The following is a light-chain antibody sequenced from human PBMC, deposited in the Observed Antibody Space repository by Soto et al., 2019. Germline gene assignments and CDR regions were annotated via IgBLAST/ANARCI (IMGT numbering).Light chain of an antibody. CDR3: QQRSNWPPT. J-gene: IGKJ3*01. CDR1: QGVSDN. Sequence: EVVMTQSPATLSVSPGERATLSCRASQGVSDNLAWYQQKPGQAPRLLIYGASTRATGIPARFSGFGSGTEFTLTISSLQSEDFAVYYCQQRSNWPPTFGPGTKVDLK. V-gene: IGKV3D-15*01. CDR2: GAS.